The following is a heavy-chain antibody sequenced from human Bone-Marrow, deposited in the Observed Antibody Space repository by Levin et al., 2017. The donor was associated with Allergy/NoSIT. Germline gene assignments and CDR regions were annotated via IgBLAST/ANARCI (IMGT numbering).Heavy chain of an antibody. CDR2: TRNKINSYTT. CDR1: GFTFSDHY. Sequence: GGSLRLSCAASGFTFSDHYMDWVRQAPGKGLEWVGRTRNKINSYTTEYAASVKGRFTISRDNSKNSLYLQMNSLKTEDTAVYYCARLPYCSTTSCYAGLDYWGQGTLVTVSS. V-gene: IGHV3-72*01. J-gene: IGHJ4*02. D-gene: IGHD2-2*01. CDR3: ARLPYCSTTSCYAGLDY.